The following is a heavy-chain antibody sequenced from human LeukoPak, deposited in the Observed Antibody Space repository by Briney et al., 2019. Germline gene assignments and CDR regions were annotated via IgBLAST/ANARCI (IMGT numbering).Heavy chain of an antibody. CDR2: IYYSGST. D-gene: IGHD5-18*01. CDR1: GGSISSYY. J-gene: IGHJ6*03. CDR3: ARRAQIWSYYYYMDV. V-gene: IGHV4-59*08. Sequence: SETLSLTCTVSGGSISSYYWSWIRQPPGKGLEWIGYIYYSGSTNYNPSLKSRVTISVDTSKNQFSLKLSSVTAADTAVYYCARRAQIWSYYYYMDVWGKGTTVTISS.